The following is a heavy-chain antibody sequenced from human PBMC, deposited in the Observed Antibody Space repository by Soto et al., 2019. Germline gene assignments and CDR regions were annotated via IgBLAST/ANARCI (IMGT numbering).Heavy chain of an antibody. CDR1: GGSVGSGRHY. V-gene: IGHV4-61*01. Sequence: QVQLQESGPGLVKPSETLSLTCTVSGGSVGSGRHYWSWIRQPAGKGLEWIGYIHDSGSTNYVSSLKSRVTISADPSRNQFFLKVYSVTAADTAVYYCARAWDAGYWGQGTLVTVSS. CDR3: ARAWDAGY. CDR2: IHDSGST. J-gene: IGHJ4*02. D-gene: IGHD1-26*01.